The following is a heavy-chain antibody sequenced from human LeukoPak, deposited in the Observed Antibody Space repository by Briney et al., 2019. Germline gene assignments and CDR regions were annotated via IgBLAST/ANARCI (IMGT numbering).Heavy chain of an antibody. CDR1: GGSLDSGGYY. CDR3: ARDGSGYSRFDY. CDR2: SYYSGTT. D-gene: IGHD3-22*01. J-gene: IGHJ4*02. V-gene: IGHV4-31*03. Sequence: SQTLSLTCTVSGGSLDSGGYYWTWIRRHPGRGLEWIGYSYYSGTTYYNPSLKSRITISVDTSKNQFSLQLSSVTAADTAVYFCARDGSGYSRFDYWGQGTPVTVSS.